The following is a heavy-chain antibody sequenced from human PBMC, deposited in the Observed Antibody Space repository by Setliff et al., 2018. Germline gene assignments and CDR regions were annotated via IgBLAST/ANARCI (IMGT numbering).Heavy chain of an antibody. V-gene: IGHV3-7*01. D-gene: IGHD5-18*01. CDR3: ARLLWLTTRYYMDV. CDR1: GFTFSSYW. CDR2: IKQDGSER. Sequence: GGSLRLSCAASGFTFSSYWMSWVRQAPGKGLEWVANIKQDGSERFYMDSMKGRFTISRDNAKNSLYLQLNSLRAEDTAVYYCARLLWLTTRYYMDVWGKGTTVTVSS. J-gene: IGHJ6*03.